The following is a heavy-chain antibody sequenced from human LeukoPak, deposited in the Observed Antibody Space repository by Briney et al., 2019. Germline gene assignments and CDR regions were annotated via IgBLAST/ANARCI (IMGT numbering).Heavy chain of an antibody. CDR2: ISSSSSYI. V-gene: IGHV3-21*01. CDR3: ARSHYDSSGELIQH. Sequence: GGSLRLSCAASGFTFSSYSMNWVRQARGKGLEWVSSISSSSSYIYYADSVKGRFTISRDNAKNSLYLQMNSLRAEDTAVYYCARSHYDSSGELIQHWGQGTLVTVSS. CDR1: GFTFSSYS. J-gene: IGHJ1*01. D-gene: IGHD3-22*01.